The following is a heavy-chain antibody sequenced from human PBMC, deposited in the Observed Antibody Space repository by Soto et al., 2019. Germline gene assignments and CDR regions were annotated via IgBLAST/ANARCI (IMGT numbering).Heavy chain of an antibody. CDR3: ARRRDTAMARRGGGMDV. V-gene: IGHV4-39*01. J-gene: IGHJ6*02. Sequence: QLQLQESGPGLVKPSETLSLTCTVSGGSISSSSYYWGWIRQPPGKGLEWIGSIYYSGRTYYNPSHKSGVTISVDTSKNQFSLKLSSVTAADTAVYYCARRRDTAMARRGGGMDVWGQGTTVTVSS. D-gene: IGHD5-18*01. CDR2: IYYSGRT. CDR1: GGSISSSSYY.